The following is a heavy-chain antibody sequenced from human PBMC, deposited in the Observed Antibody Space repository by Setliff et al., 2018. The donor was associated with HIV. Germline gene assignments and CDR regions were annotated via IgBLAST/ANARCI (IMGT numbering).Heavy chain of an antibody. J-gene: IGHJ3*02. D-gene: IGHD1-26*01. CDR1: GGTFSSYA. CDR2: INPNSGGT. Sequence: GASVKVSCKASGGTFSSYAISWVRQAPGQGLEWMGWINPNSGGTNYAQKFQGWVTMTRDTSISTAYMELSRLRSDDTAVYYCARSRYSGSYPPHAFDIWGQGTMVTVSS. V-gene: IGHV1-2*04. CDR3: ARSRYSGSYPPHAFDI.